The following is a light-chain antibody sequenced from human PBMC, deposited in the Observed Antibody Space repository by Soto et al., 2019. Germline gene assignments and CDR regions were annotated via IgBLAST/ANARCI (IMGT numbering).Light chain of an antibody. CDR3: QQYGSSPWT. CDR1: QSVSSNY. J-gene: IGKJ1*01. CDR2: GAS. Sequence: EIVLTQSPGTLSLSPGERATLSCRASQSVSSNYLAWYRQKPGQAPRLLIYGASSRATGVPDRFSGSGSGTDFTLTISRLEPEDCALYYCQQYGSSPWTFGQGTKVDIK. V-gene: IGKV3-20*01.